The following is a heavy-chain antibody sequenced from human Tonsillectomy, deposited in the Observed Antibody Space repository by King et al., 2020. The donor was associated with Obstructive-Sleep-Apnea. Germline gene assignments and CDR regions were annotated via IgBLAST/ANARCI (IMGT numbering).Heavy chain of an antibody. D-gene: IGHD6-13*01. CDR1: GFNFGDYA. CDR3: VKDSSSCLDY. V-gene: IGHV3-9*01. CDR2: ISWNSANI. J-gene: IGHJ4*02. Sequence: VQLVESGGGLVQPGRSLRLSCVGSGFNFGDYAMHWVRQAPGKGLEWVSVISWNSANIDYADSIKGRFTISRDNAKNSLFLQMSSLRVEDTALYSCVKDSSSCLDYWGQGTLVTVSS.